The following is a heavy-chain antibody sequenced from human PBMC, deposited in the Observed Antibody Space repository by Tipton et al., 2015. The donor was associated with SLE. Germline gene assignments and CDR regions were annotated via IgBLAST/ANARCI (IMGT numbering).Heavy chain of an antibody. CDR2: ISSSSSYI. V-gene: IGHV3-21*01. CDR3: ARETRPDYCSSTSCYAWDYYMDV. J-gene: IGHJ6*03. D-gene: IGHD2-2*01. Sequence: GSLRLSCAASGFTFCSYSMNWVRQAPGKGLEWVSSISSSSSYITYADSVKGRFAISRDNAKNSLYLQLNSLRAEDTAVYYCARETRPDYCSSTSCYAWDYYMDVWGKGTTVTVSS. CDR1: GFTFCSYS.